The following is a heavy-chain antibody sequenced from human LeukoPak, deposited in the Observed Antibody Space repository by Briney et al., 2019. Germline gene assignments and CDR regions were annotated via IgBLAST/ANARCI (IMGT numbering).Heavy chain of an antibody. CDR3: ARGWYCSRGRCYFLAS. D-gene: IGHD2-15*01. J-gene: IGHJ4*02. CDR1: GDDFTDYY. V-gene: IGHV4-34*01. CDR2: INHRGST. Sequence: SETLSLTCAVYGDDFTDYYWSWIRQPPGGGLEWSGEINHRGSTNYNPSLKSRLTISVDSAKNQIFLRLNSVTAADTALYYCARGWYCSRGRCYFLASWGQGTLVTVSS.